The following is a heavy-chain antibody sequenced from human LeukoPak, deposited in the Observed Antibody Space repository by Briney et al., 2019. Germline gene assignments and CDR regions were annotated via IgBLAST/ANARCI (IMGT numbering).Heavy chain of an antibody. D-gene: IGHD3-22*01. J-gene: IGHJ4*02. V-gene: IGHV3-48*01. CDR1: GFTFSSYS. CDR3: AKDPLYDSSGYYYYYFDY. CDR2: ISSSSSTI. Sequence: GGSLRLSCAASGFTFSSYSMNWVRQAPGKGLEWVSYISSSSSTIYYADSVKGRFTISRDNSKNTLYLQMNSLRAEDTAVYYCAKDPLYDSSGYYYYYFDYWGQGTLVTVSS.